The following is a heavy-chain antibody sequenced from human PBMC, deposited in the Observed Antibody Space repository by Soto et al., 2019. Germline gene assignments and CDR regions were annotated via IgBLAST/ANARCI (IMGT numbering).Heavy chain of an antibody. V-gene: IGHV3-33*01. Sequence: GGSLRLSCAASGFTFSSYGMHWVRQAPGKGLEWVAVIWYDGSNKYYADSVKGRFTISRDNSKNTLYLQMNSLRAEDTAVYYCARDSAIGLDYLLIRELNWFDPWGQGTLVTVSS. CDR3: ARDSAIGLDYLLIRELNWFDP. D-gene: IGHD1-7*01. CDR2: IWYDGSNK. J-gene: IGHJ5*02. CDR1: GFTFSSYG.